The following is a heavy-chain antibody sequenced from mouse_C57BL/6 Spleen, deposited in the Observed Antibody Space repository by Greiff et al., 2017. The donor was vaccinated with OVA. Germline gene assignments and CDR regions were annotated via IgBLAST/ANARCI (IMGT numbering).Heavy chain of an antibody. D-gene: IGHD2-5*01. Sequence: QVQLQQSGPELVKPGASVKISCKASGYAFSSSWMNWVKQRPGKGLEWIGRIYPGDGDTNYNGKFKGKATLTADKSSSTAYMQLSSLTSEDSAVYYCARSGDYYSNYGYAMDYWGQGTSVTVSS. CDR2: IYPGDGDT. J-gene: IGHJ4*01. CDR1: GYAFSSSW. CDR3: ARSGDYYSNYGYAMDY. V-gene: IGHV1-82*01.